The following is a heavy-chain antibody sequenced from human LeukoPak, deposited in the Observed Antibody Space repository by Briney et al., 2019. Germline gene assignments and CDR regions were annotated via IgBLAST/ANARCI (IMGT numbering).Heavy chain of an antibody. CDR3: ARDSSQKYYDFWSGYYTPVDY. CDR2: INPSGGST. V-gene: IGHV1-46*01. D-gene: IGHD3-3*01. J-gene: IGHJ4*02. Sequence: GASVKVSCKASGYTFTSYYMHWVRQAPGQGLEWMGIINPSGGSTSYAQKFQGRVTMTRDMSTSTVYMELSSLRSEDTAVYYCARDSSQKYYDFWSGYYTPVDYWGQGTLVTVSS. CDR1: GYTFTSYY.